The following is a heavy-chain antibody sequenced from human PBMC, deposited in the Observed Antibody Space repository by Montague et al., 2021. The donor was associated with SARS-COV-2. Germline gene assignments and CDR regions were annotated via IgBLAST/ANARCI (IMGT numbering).Heavy chain of an antibody. D-gene: IGHD4-17*01. Sequence: CAVSGDSVWSNTAAWNWIRQSPSGGLEWLGRTNYRSKWTSDYATSVEGRMSIDPDTSKNQFFLHLRSVTPEDTGVYYCVRDTGSAQAGFDAWGQGTLVTVFS. CDR1: GDSVWSNTAA. J-gene: IGHJ4*02. CDR2: TNYRSKWTS. CDR3: VRDTGSAQAGFDA. V-gene: IGHV6-1*01.